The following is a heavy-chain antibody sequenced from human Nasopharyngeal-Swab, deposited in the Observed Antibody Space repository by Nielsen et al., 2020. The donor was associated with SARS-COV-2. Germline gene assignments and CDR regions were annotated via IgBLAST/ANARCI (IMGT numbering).Heavy chain of an antibody. CDR3: ARDYDYVWGSYPDYYYGMDV. V-gene: IGHV1-69*13. Sequence: SVKVSCKASGGTFSSYAISWVRQAPGQGLEWMGGIIPIFGTANYAQKFQGRVTITADESTSTAYMELSSLRSEDTAVYYCARDYDYVWGSYPDYYYGMDVWGQGTTVTVPS. J-gene: IGHJ6*02. D-gene: IGHD3-16*01. CDR1: GGTFSSYA. CDR2: IIPIFGTA.